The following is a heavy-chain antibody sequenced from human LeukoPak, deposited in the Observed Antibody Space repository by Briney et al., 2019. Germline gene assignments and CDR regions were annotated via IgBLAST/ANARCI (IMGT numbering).Heavy chain of an antibody. J-gene: IGHJ4*02. Sequence: PGGSLRLSCSASGFTFSDYFMTWIRQSPGKGLEWVSYISHSGETIYYAESVKGRFIISRDNAKNSLSLQMNSLRPEDTALYHCAKEVDCPSDCLFFHSWGQGTLVTVSS. CDR3: AKEVDCPSDCLFFHS. CDR1: GFTFSDYF. V-gene: IGHV3-11*01. CDR2: ISHSGETI. D-gene: IGHD2-21*02.